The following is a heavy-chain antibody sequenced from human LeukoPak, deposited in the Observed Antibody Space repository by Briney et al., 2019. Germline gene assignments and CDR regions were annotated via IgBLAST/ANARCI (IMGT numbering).Heavy chain of an antibody. CDR3: ASRNYYDSSGLLDY. Sequence: GGSLRLSCAASGFTFSSAWMSWVRQAPGKGLEWVSVIYSGGSTYYADSVKGRFTISRDNSKNTLYLQMNSLRAEDTAVYYCASRNYYDSSGLLDYWGQGTLATVSS. CDR1: GFTFSSAW. CDR2: IYSGGST. D-gene: IGHD3-22*01. V-gene: IGHV3-53*01. J-gene: IGHJ4*02.